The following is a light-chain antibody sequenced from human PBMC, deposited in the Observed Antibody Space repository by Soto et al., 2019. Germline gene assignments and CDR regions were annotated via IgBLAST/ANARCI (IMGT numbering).Light chain of an antibody. CDR1: QTISSW. J-gene: IGKJ5*01. CDR3: QQYGSSGT. V-gene: IGKV1-5*03. Sequence: DIQMTQSPSTLSGSVGDRVTITCRASQTISSWLAWYQQKPGKAPKLLIYKASTLKSGVPSRFSGSGSGTEFTLTISRLEPEDFAVYYCQQYGSSGTFGQGTRLEIK. CDR2: KAS.